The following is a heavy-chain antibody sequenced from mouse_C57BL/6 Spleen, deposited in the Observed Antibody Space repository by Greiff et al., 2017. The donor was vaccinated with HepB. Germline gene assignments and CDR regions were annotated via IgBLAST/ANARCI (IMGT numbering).Heavy chain of an antibody. V-gene: IGHV1-80*01. CDR1: GYAFSSYW. Sequence: QVQLKESGAELVKPGASVKISCKASGYAFSSYWMNWVKQRPGKGLEWIGQIYPGDGDTNYNGKFKGKATLTADKSSSTAYMQLSSLTSEDSAVYFCARSEYYGSSYWYFDVWGTGTTVTVSS. D-gene: IGHD1-1*01. J-gene: IGHJ1*03. CDR3: ARSEYYGSSYWYFDV. CDR2: IYPGDGDT.